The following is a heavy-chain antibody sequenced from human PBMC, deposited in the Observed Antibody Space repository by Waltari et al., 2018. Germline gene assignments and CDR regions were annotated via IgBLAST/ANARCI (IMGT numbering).Heavy chain of an antibody. V-gene: IGHV3-48*03. J-gene: IGHJ6*02. CDR3: AIMGGIVVVPAATGMDV. CDR1: GFTFSSYE. Sequence: EVQLVESGGGLVQPGGSLRLSCAASGFTFSSYEMNWVRQAPGKGLEWVSYISSSGSTIYYADSVKGRFTISRDNAKNSLYLQMNSLRAEDTAVYYCAIMGGIVVVPAATGMDVWGQGTTVIVSS. CDR2: ISSSGSTI. D-gene: IGHD2-2*01.